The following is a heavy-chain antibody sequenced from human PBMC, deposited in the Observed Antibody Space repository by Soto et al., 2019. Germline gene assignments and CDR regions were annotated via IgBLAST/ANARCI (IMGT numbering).Heavy chain of an antibody. CDR3: VTGAHVWGTFIT. D-gene: IGHD3-16*01. CDR1: GYSSNSYA. J-gene: IGHJ4*01. V-gene: IGHV1-3*01. Sequence: QVQLVQSGAEVKKPGASVKVSCQASGYSSNSYAMHWVRQAPGHRLEWMGWINAASGDTKYSQEFQGSVTITRDTSGSTVYMDLSSLRSEDTAFSYCVTGAHVWGTFITWGRGTLVTVST. CDR2: INAASGDT.